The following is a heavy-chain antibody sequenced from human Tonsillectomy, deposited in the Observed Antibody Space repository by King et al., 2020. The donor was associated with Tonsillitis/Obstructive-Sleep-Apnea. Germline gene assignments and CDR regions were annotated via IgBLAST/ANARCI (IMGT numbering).Heavy chain of an antibody. J-gene: IGHJ5*02. Sequence: VQLVESGGGLIQPGGSLRLSCAASGFTVSSNYMSWVRQAPGKGREWVSVIYSGGSTYYADSVKGRFTISRDNSKNTLYLQMNSLRAEDTAVYYCARLLTGYNWFDPWGQGTLVTVSS. V-gene: IGHV3-53*01. CDR1: GFTVSSNY. D-gene: IGHD7-27*01. CDR3: ARLLTGYNWFDP. CDR2: IYSGGST.